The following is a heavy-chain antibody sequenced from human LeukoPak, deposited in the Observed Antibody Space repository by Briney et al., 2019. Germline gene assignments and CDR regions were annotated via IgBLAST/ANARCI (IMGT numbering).Heavy chain of an antibody. J-gene: IGHJ6*03. V-gene: IGHV4-61*02. D-gene: IGHD6-13*01. CDR1: GGSISSGSYY. Sequence: SQTLSLTCTVSGGSISSGSYYWGWIRQPAGTGLEWIVRIYTSGSTNYNPSLNGRVTISVDTSKNQFSLKLSSVTAADTAVYYCARDGSAAGYSSRGDYSYMDVWGKGTTVTISS. CDR3: ARDGSAAGYSSRGDYSYMDV. CDR2: IYTSGST.